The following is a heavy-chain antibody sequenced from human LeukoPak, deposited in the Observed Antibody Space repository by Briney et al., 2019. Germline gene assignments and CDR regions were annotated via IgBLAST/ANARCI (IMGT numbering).Heavy chain of an antibody. D-gene: IGHD5-18*01. Sequence: SETLSLTCAVYGGSFSGYYWSWIRQPPGKGLEWIGEINHSGSTNYNPSLKSRVTISVDTSKNQFSLKLSSVTAADTAVYYCAISSGYSYGHGIGYWGQGTLVTVSS. CDR3: AISSGYSYGHGIGY. V-gene: IGHV4-34*01. CDR2: INHSGST. CDR1: GGSFSGYY. J-gene: IGHJ4*02.